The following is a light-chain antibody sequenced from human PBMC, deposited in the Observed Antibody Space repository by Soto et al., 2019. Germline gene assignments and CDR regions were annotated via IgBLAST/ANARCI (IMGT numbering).Light chain of an antibody. J-gene: IGLJ2*01. CDR1: NIGSKS. CDR2: YDS. Sequence: SYELTQPPSVSVAPGKTARITCGGNNIGSKSVHWYQQKPGQAPVLVIYYDSDRPSAIPERLSGSNSGNTATLTISRVEAGDEADYYCQVWDSSSDHVVFGGGTKVTVL. CDR3: QVWDSSSDHVV. V-gene: IGLV3-21*04.